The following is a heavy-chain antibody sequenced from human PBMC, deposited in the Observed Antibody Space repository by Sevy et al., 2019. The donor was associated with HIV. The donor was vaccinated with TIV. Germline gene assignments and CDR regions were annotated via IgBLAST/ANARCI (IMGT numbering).Heavy chain of an antibody. V-gene: IGHV3-7*01. Sequence: GGSLRLSCAASGFTFSSYWMSWVRQAPGKGLEWVANIKQDGSEKYYVDSVKGRFTISRDNAKNSLHLQMNSLRAEDTAVYYCASKIGLYGSGSYYSNYYYGMDVWGQGTTVTVSS. J-gene: IGHJ6*02. CDR2: IKQDGSEK. D-gene: IGHD3-10*01. CDR1: GFTFSSYW. CDR3: ASKIGLYGSGSYYSNYYYGMDV.